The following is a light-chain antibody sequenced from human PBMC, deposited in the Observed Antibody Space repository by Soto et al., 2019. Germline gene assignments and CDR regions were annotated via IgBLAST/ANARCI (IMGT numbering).Light chain of an antibody. V-gene: IGKV3-15*01. CDR1: QSVHNN. Sequence: EVVMTQSPATLSVSPGDGATLSCRASQSVHNNLAWYQQKPGQAPRLLIFDTSTRATDIPVRFTGGGSGTEFTLTISSLQSEDSAFYYCQQYKIWPLTFGGGTKVEIK. CDR2: DTS. J-gene: IGKJ4*01. CDR3: QQYKIWPLT.